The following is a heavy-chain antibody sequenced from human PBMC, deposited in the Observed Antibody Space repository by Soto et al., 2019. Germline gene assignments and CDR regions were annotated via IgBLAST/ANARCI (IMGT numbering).Heavy chain of an antibody. D-gene: IGHD1-26*01. CDR3: ARGRDQPPVGLYFDS. V-gene: IGHV1-69*01. Sequence: QVQLVQSGAEVKKPGSSVKVSCKASGDAFSNYIFDWVRQAPGQGLEWMGGIIPMFGTPKYAETFQDRVTISAVVSTATAYMELTSLRFDDTAVYYCARGRDQPPVGLYFDSWGEGTRVTVSS. CDR1: GDAFSNYI. J-gene: IGHJ4*02. CDR2: IIPMFGTP.